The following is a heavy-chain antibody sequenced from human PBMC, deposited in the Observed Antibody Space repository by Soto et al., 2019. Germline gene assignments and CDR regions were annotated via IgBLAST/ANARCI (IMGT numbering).Heavy chain of an antibody. D-gene: IGHD6-13*01. CDR2: IYWDDDK. CDR1: GFSLSTSGVG. Sequence: QITLKESGPTLVKPTQTLTLTCTFSGFSLSTSGVGVGWLRQPPGKALEWLALIYWDDDKRYSPSLKSRLTITKDTSKNQVVLTMTNMDPVDTATYYCALLAAAGRFWDYWGQGTLVTVSS. J-gene: IGHJ4*02. V-gene: IGHV2-5*02. CDR3: ALLAAAGRFWDY.